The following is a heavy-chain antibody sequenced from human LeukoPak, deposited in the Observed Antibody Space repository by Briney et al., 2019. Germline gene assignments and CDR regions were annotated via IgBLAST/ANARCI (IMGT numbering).Heavy chain of an antibody. CDR2: ISYDGSNK. J-gene: IGHJ4*02. CDR3: AKDPSYYGSGSYVDY. V-gene: IGHV3-30*18. Sequence: PGRSLRLSCAASGFTFSSYGMHWVRQAPGKGLEWVAVISYDGSNKYYADSVKGRFTISRDNSKNTLYLQMNSLRAEDTAVYYCAKDPSYYGSGSYVDYWSQGTLVTVSS. CDR1: GFTFSSYG. D-gene: IGHD3-10*01.